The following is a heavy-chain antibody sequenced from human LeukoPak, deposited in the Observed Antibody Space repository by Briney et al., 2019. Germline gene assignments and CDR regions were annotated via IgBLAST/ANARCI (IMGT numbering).Heavy chain of an antibody. D-gene: IGHD2-21*01. CDR1: GFTFSSYG. V-gene: IGHV3-30*02. CDR2: IRYDGSNK. J-gene: IGHJ4*02. Sequence: GSLRLSCAASGFTFSSYGMHWVRQAPGKGLEWVAFIRYDGSNKYYADSVKGRFTISRDNSKNTLYLQMNSLRAEDTAVYYCAKDDLAYCGGDCYSNTDYWGQGTLVTVSS. CDR3: AKDDLAYCGGDCYSNTDY.